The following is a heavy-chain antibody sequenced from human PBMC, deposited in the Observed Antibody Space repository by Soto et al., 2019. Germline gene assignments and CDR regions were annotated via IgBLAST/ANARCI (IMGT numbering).Heavy chain of an antibody. J-gene: IGHJ6*02. CDR1: GFTFSTYS. CDR3: ARYMAGYYYGMDV. D-gene: IGHD3-10*01. CDR2: ISSSGITI. Sequence: PGGSLRLSCAASGFTFSTYSMSWVRQAPGKGLEWVSYISSSGITIYYADSVKGRFTISRDNAKNSLYLQMNSLRDEDTAVYYCARYMAGYYYGMDVWGQGTTVTVSS. V-gene: IGHV3-48*02.